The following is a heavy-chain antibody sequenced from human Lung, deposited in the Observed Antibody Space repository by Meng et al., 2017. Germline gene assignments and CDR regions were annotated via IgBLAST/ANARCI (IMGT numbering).Heavy chain of an antibody. Sequence: GQRVESGGGFIQPGGSLRLSCAASGFTFFNYAMNWVRQAPGKGLEWVSAISDSGPNTYYADSVKGRFTISRHNSKNTLYLQMNSLRAEDTALYYCAKYSYGLGDYLDYWGQGALVTVSS. J-gene: IGHJ4*02. CDR1: GFTFFNYA. V-gene: IGHV3-23*04. CDR3: AKYSYGLGDYLDY. CDR2: ISDSGPNT. D-gene: IGHD3-10*01.